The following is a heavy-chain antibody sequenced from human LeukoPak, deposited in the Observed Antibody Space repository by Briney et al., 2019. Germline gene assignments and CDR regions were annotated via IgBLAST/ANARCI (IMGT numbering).Heavy chain of an antibody. CDR2: IYYSGST. J-gene: IGHJ4*02. D-gene: IGHD1-26*01. CDR3: AREGDSGYVDY. CDR1: GGSISSYY. Sequence: SSEALSLTCTVSGGSISSYYCSWIRQPPGKGLEWIGYIYYSGSTNYNPSLKSRVTISVDTSKNQFSLKLSSVTAADSAVYYCAREGDSGYVDYWGQGTLATVSS. V-gene: IGHV4-59*01.